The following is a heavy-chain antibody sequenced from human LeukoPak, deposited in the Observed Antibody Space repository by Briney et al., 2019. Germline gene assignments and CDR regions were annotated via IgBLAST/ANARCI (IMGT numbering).Heavy chain of an antibody. Sequence: PGGSLRLSCSASGFTFSSYAMHWVRQAPGKGLQWVAVIWYDGIDKYYEDSVKGRFTISRDNSKNTVYLQMNSLRAEDTAVYYCARGRPSRTYFFDLWGQGTLVTVSS. CDR2: IWYDGIDK. CDR3: ARGRPSRTYFFDL. CDR1: GFTFSSYA. J-gene: IGHJ4*02. D-gene: IGHD6-13*01. V-gene: IGHV3-33*08.